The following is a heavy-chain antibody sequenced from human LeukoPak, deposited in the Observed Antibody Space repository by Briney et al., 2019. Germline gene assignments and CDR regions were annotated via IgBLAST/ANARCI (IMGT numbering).Heavy chain of an antibody. CDR2: IKHKSSSYTT. D-gene: IGHD3-10*01. CDR3: AREWYGREDY. Sequence: GGSLRLSCAASGFTFSDCYMDWVRQAPGKGLEWVGRIKHKSSSYTTEYATSVRGRFTISRDDSKNSLYLQMNSLKTEDTAVYYCAREWYGREDYWGQGTLVTVSS. CDR1: GFTFSDCY. J-gene: IGHJ4*02. V-gene: IGHV3-72*01.